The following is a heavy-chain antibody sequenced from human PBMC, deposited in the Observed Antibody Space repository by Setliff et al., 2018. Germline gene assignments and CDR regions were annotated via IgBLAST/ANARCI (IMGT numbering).Heavy chain of an antibody. J-gene: IGHJ1*01. CDR1: GFTFRGFA. V-gene: IGHV3-30*02. CDR2: IRHDESDI. D-gene: IGHD2-21*02. Sequence: GGSLRLSCVASGFTFRGFAMHWVRQAPGKGLEWVAFIRHDESDIYYTNSVKGRFTVSRDNSKNTLYLQMNILRPEDTALYYCVRDSSADYYDNDYFKYWGQGALVTVSS. CDR3: VRDSSADYYDNDYFKY.